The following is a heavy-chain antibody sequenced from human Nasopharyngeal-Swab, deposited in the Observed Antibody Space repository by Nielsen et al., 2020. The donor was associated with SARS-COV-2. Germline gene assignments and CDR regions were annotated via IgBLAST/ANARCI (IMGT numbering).Heavy chain of an antibody. Sequence: WIRQPPGKGLEWVSNISSSSSTIYYADSVKGRFTISRDNAKNSLYLQMNSLRAEDTAVYYCARALHIYYYDSSGYFGDAFDIWGQGTMVTVSS. D-gene: IGHD3-22*01. J-gene: IGHJ3*02. V-gene: IGHV3-48*01. CDR2: ISSSSSTI. CDR3: ARALHIYYYDSSGYFGDAFDI.